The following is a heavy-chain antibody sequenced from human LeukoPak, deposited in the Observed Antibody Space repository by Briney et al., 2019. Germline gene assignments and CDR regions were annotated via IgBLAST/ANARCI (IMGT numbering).Heavy chain of an antibody. Sequence: ASVKVSCKASGYTFINHGIGWVRQAPGQGLEWMGWISAYNTNYIQKLQGRVTMTTDTSTSTAYMELRSLRSDDTAVYYCAKGSSGWSLDYWGQGTLVTDSS. V-gene: IGHV1-18*01. CDR1: GYTFINHG. D-gene: IGHD6-19*01. J-gene: IGHJ4*02. CDR2: ISAYNT. CDR3: AKGSSGWSLDY.